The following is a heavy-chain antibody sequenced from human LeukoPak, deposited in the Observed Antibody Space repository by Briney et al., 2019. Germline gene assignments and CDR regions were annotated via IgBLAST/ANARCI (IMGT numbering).Heavy chain of an antibody. J-gene: IGHJ5*02. V-gene: IGHV4-34*01. Sequence: PSETLSLTCAVYAGSFSGYYWGCIRQPPGKGLEWIGENNHSGSTNYNPSLKSRVTISVDTSKNQFSLKLSSVTAADTAVYYCARTRLDIVATTSSGWYHPWGQGTLVTVSS. CDR1: AGSFSGYY. CDR2: NNHSGST. CDR3: ARTRLDIVATTSSGWYHP. D-gene: IGHD5-12*01.